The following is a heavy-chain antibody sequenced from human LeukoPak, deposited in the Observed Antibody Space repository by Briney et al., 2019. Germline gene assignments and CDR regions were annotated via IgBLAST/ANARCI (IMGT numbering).Heavy chain of an antibody. CDR1: GGSISSYY. CDR2: IYYSGST. D-gene: IGHD4-17*01. CDR3: ARQAHYGDPIYYYYGMDV. J-gene: IGHJ6*02. Sequence: PSETLSLTCTISGGSISSYYWSWIRQPPGKGLEWIGYIYYSGSTNYNPSLKSRVTISVDTSQNQFSLKLSSVTAADTAVYYCARQAHYGDPIYYYYGMDVWGQGTTVTVSS. V-gene: IGHV4-59*08.